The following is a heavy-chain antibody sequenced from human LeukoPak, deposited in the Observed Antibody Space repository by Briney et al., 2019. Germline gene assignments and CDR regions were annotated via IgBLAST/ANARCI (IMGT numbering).Heavy chain of an antibody. CDR1: GFTFGNSW. V-gene: IGHV3-74*01. D-gene: IGHD2-15*01. Sequence: PGGSLRLSCAASGFTFGNSWMQWVRQAPGKGLVWVSLINTDGSTTNYADSVKGRFSISRDNAKNTPYLQMNSLRADDTAVYYCVKSGGYFDYWGQGTLVTVSS. CDR3: VKSGGYFDY. CDR2: INTDGSTT. J-gene: IGHJ4*02.